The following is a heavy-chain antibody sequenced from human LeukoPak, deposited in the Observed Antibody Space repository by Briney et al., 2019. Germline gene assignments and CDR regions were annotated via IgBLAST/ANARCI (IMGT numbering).Heavy chain of an antibody. D-gene: IGHD1-1*01. CDR1: GFTFSSYS. J-gene: IGHJ3*02. V-gene: IGHV3-48*01. Sequence: GGSLRLSCAASGFTFSSYSMNWVRQAPGKGLEWVSYISSSSTIYYADSVKGRFTISRDNAKNSLYLQMNSLRAEDTAVYYCARDGKLRAFDIWGQGTMVTVSS. CDR2: ISSSSTI. CDR3: ARDGKLRAFDI.